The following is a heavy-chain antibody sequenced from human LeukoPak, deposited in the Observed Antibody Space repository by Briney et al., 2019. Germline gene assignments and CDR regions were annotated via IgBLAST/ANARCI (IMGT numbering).Heavy chain of an antibody. J-gene: IGHJ4*02. V-gene: IGHV5-51*01. CDR3: ARLSSADGGYVDY. D-gene: IGHD2-15*01. Sequence: GESLKISCQGSGYSFTSYWIGWVRQMPGRGLEWMGLIYPGDSDTRYSPSFQGQVTISADKSISTAYLQWNSLKASDTAMYYCARLSSADGGYVDYWGQGTLVTVSS. CDR2: IYPGDSDT. CDR1: GYSFTSYW.